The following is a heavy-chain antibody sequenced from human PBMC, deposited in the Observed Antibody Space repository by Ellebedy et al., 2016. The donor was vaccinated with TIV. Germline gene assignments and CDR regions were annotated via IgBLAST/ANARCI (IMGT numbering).Heavy chain of an antibody. Sequence: GSLRLXCTVSGGSISSYYWSWIRQPPGKGLEWIGYIYYSGSTNYNPSLKSRVTISVDTSKNQFSLKLSSVTAADTAVYYCASGYDATDYWGQGTLVTVSS. CDR1: GGSISSYY. D-gene: IGHD5-12*01. J-gene: IGHJ4*02. CDR2: IYYSGST. V-gene: IGHV4-59*01. CDR3: ASGYDATDY.